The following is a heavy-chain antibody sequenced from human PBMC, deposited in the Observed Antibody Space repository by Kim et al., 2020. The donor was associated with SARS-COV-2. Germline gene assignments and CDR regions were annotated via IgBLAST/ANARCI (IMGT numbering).Heavy chain of an antibody. CDR3: ATWIPVPTGRVPY. J-gene: IGHJ4*02. Sequence: ASVKVSCKASGYTFSDYHIHWVRQAPGQGLEWMAWINCKTGVTEYAQMFQGRITVIRDTSISTAYMDVSGLMSDDTAVYYCATWIPVPTGRVPYWGQGTLVTVSS. V-gene: IGHV1-2*02. CDR2: INCKTGVT. D-gene: IGHD2-2*03. CDR1: GYTFSDYH.